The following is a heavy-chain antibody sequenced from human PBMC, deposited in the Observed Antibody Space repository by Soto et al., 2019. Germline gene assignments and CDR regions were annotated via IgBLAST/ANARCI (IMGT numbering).Heavy chain of an antibody. V-gene: IGHV1-18*01. CDR1: GYTFTSYG. CDR2: ISAYNGNT. D-gene: IGHD3-3*01. J-gene: IGHJ5*02. CDR3: VRGEYDFWSGYYKGNWFDP. Sequence: QVQLVQSGAEVKKPGASVKVSCKASGYTFTSYGISWVRQAPGQGLEWMGWISAYNGNTNYAQKLQGRVTMTTDTSKSTAYMELRSLRSDDTAVYYCVRGEYDFWSGYYKGNWFDPWGQGTLVTVSS.